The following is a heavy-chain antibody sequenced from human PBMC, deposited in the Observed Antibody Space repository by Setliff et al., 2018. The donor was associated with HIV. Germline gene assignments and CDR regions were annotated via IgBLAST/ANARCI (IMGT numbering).Heavy chain of an antibody. CDR2: SIPLFGTV. Sequence: ASVKVSCKASGDTFSNSALTWVRQAPGQGLEWMGGSIPLFGTVKYAQKFRGRVTITTDELMTTAYMELSSLRSEDTAVYYCASGSGYCRNGVCYIGVHKNPDKYYFDSWGQGTLVTVSS. CDR3: ASGSGYCRNGVCYIGVHKNPDKYYFDS. V-gene: IGHV1-69*05. J-gene: IGHJ4*02. D-gene: IGHD2-8*01. CDR1: GDTFSNSA.